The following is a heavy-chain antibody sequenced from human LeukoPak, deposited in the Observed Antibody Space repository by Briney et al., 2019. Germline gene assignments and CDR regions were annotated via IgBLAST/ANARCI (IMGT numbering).Heavy chain of an antibody. CDR2: IIPIFGTA. CDR3: ARGREYYDFWSGYSSGIYYYYMDV. J-gene: IGHJ6*03. D-gene: IGHD3-3*01. Sequence: SVKVSCKASGGTFSSYAISWVRQAPGQGLEWMGGIIPIFGTANYAQKFQGRVTITADESTSTAYMELSSLRSEDTAVYYCARGREYYDFWSGYSSGIYYYYMDVWGKGTTVTVSS. V-gene: IGHV1-69*13. CDR1: GGTFSSYA.